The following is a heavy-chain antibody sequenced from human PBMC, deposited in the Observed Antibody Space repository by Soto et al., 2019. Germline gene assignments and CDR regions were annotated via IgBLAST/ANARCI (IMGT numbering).Heavy chain of an antibody. CDR1: GFTFSDYA. Sequence: EVHLLESGGGLVQPGGCLRLSCAASGFTFSDYAMTWVRQAPGKGLEWVSSTTSSGGATYYADSVKDRFTISRDNSKNTLYLQMNSLRAEDTAVYYCTKGPSRTYSGSSRYSDSWGQGALVTISS. V-gene: IGHV3-23*01. D-gene: IGHD6-6*01. J-gene: IGHJ4*02. CDR2: TTSSGGAT. CDR3: TKGPSRTYSGSSRYSDS.